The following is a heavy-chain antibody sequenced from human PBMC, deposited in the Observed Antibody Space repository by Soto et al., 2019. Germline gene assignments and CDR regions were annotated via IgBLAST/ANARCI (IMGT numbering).Heavy chain of an antibody. V-gene: IGHV4-30-4*01. CDR1: GGSISSGDYY. D-gene: IGHD3-22*01. Sequence: SETLSLTCTVSGGSISSGDYYWSWIRQPPGKGLEWIGYIYYSGSTYYNPSLKSRVTISVDTSKNQFSLKLSSVTAADTAVYYCARDGHYDSSGYRFDYWGQGTLVTVSS. J-gene: IGHJ4*02. CDR2: IYYSGST. CDR3: ARDGHYDSSGYRFDY.